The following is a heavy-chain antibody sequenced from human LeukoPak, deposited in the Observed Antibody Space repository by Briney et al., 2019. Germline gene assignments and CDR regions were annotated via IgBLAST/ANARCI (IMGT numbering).Heavy chain of an antibody. Sequence: GASVKVSCKASGYTFTGYYMHWLRQAPGQGLEWMGWSNPNSGGTNYAQKFQGRVTMTRDTSISTAYMELSRLRSDDTAVYYCARDESVRAAGYQSYWGQGTLVTVSS. V-gene: IGHV1-2*02. CDR3: ARDESVRAAGYQSY. D-gene: IGHD3-9*01. J-gene: IGHJ4*02. CDR2: SNPNSGGT. CDR1: GYTFTGYY.